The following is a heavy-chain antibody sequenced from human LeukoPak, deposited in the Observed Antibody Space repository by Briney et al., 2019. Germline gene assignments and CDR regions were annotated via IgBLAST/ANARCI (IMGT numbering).Heavy chain of an antibody. V-gene: IGHV4-34*01. J-gene: IGHJ6*02. CDR1: GGSFSGYY. Sequence: SSETLSLTCAVYGGSFSGYYWGWIRQPPGKGREWIGEINHSGSTNYNPSLKSGVTISVDTSKNQFSLKLSSVTAADTAVYYCARGRGRTTIFGVPEYYYYGMDVWGQGPTVTVSS. D-gene: IGHD3-3*01. CDR3: ARGRGRTTIFGVPEYYYYGMDV. CDR2: INHSGST.